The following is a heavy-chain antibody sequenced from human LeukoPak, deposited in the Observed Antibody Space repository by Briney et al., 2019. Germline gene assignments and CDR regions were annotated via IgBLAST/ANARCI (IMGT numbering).Heavy chain of an antibody. Sequence: ASVKVSCKASGYTFTSYYMHWVRQAPGQGLEWMGIINPSGGSTSYAQKFQGRVTMTRDTSTSTVYMELSSLRSEDTAVYYCARAYYDTLTGYDSPFDYWGQGTLVTVSS. J-gene: IGHJ4*02. CDR2: INPSGGST. V-gene: IGHV1-46*01. D-gene: IGHD3-9*01. CDR3: ARAYYDTLTGYDSPFDY. CDR1: GYTFTSYY.